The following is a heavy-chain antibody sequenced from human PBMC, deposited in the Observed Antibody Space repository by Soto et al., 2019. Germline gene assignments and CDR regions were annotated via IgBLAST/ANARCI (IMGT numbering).Heavy chain of an antibody. Sequence: EVQLVQSGAEVKKPGESLKISCKGSGYSFTSYWIGWVRQMPGKGLEWMGIIYPGDSDTRYSPSFQGQVTISADKSISTAYMQWSSLKASDTAMYYCARLTRPRESIAVAGSRFKYYYGMDVWGQGTTVTVSS. CDR1: GYSFTSYW. J-gene: IGHJ6*02. D-gene: IGHD6-19*01. CDR2: IYPGDSDT. V-gene: IGHV5-51*01. CDR3: ARLTRPRESIAVAGSRFKYYYGMDV.